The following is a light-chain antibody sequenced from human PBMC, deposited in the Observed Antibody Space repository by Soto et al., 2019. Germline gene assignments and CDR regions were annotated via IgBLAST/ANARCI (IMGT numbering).Light chain of an antibody. CDR3: QQYNNWPPIT. Sequence: DIQMTQSPSSLSASVGDRVTITCRASQGISNYLAWYQQKPGKGPNLLIYAASTLQSGVPSRFSGSGSGTDFTLTISSLQPEDFAVYYCQQYNNWPPITFGQGTRLEIK. V-gene: IGKV1-27*01. J-gene: IGKJ5*01. CDR1: QGISNY. CDR2: AAS.